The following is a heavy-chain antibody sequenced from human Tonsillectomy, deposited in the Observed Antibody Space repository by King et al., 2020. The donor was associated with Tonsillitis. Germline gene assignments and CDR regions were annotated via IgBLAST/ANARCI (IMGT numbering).Heavy chain of an antibody. D-gene: IGHD2-15*01. V-gene: IGHV1-69*01. J-gene: IGHJ4*02. Sequence: QLVQSGAEVKKSGSSVKVSCKASGGTFSSYAINWVRQAPGQGLEWMGGIIPIFGTANYVQKFQGRVTITADESTSTVYMGMSSLRYEDTAVYYCARGPGYCSGGSCYLIDFWGQGTLVTVSS. CDR1: GGTFSSYA. CDR3: ARGPGYCSGGSCYLIDF. CDR2: IIPIFGTA.